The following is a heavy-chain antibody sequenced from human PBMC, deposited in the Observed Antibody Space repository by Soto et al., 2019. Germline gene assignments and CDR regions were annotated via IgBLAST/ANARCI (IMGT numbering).Heavy chain of an antibody. CDR3: ARVRLDSSSSGWFDP. V-gene: IGHV3-11*06. D-gene: IGHD6-6*01. J-gene: IGHJ5*02. CDR1: GFTFSDYY. CDR2: ISSSSSYT. Sequence: PGGSLRLSCAASGFTFSDYYMSWIRQAPGKGLEWVSYISSSSSYTNYADSVKGRFTISRDNAKNSLYLQMNSLRAEDTAVYYCARVRLDSSSSGWFDPWGQGTLVTVSS.